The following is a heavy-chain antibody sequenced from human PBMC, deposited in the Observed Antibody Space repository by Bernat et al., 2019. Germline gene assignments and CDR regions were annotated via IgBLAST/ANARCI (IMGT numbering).Heavy chain of an antibody. D-gene: IGHD1-26*01. J-gene: IGHJ4*02. CDR1: GFTFSNYG. V-gene: IGHV3-30*03. CDR2: ISYDGSNK. Sequence: QVQLVESGGGVVQPGRSLRLSCAASGFTFSNYGMHWVRQAPGKGLEWVAVISYDGSNKYYADSVKGRFTISRDNSKNTLYLQMNSLGAEDTAVYYCATAQGLQIVGATTGRQIDYWGQGTLATVSS. CDR3: ATAQGLQIVGATTGRQIDY.